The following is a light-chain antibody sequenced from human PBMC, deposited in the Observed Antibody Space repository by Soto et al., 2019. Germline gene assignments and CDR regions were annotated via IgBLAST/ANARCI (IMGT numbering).Light chain of an antibody. CDR1: QSVSSN. CDR2: GAS. V-gene: IGKV3-15*01. Sequence: EIVMTQSPATLSVSPGERATLSCRASQSVSSNLAWYQQKPGQAPRLLIYGASTRATGIPARFSGSGSGTEFTLYISRLQFEDLAVYYCQQYNNWPPLTFGGGTKVEIK. CDR3: QQYNNWPPLT. J-gene: IGKJ4*01.